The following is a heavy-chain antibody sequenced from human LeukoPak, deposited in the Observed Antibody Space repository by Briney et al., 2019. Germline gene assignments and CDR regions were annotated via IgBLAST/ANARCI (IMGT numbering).Heavy chain of an antibody. J-gene: IGHJ6*03. V-gene: IGHV3-9*01. CDR3: AKDGSYLSYYYYYMDV. D-gene: IGHD1-26*01. CDR2: ISWNSGSI. CDR1: GFTFDDYA. Sequence: PGGSLRLSCAASGFTFDDYAMHWVRQAPGKSLEWVSGISWNSGSIGYADSVKGRFTISRDNAKNSLYLQMNSLRAEDTALYYCAKDGSYLSYYYYYMDVWGKGTTVTVSS.